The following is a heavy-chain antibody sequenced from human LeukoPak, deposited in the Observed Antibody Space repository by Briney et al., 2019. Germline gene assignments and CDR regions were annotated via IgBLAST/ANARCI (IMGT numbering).Heavy chain of an antibody. D-gene: IGHD2-2*01. CDR2: INPNIGGT. V-gene: IGHV1-2*02. J-gene: IGHJ4*02. CDR3: ARSPVRVPAAIYYFDY. CDR1: GYTFTGYY. Sequence: ASVKVSCKASGYTFTGYYMHWVRQAPGQGLEWMGWINPNIGGTNYAQKFQGRVTMTRDTSISTAYMELSRLRSDDTAVYYCARSPVRVPAAIYYFDYWGQGTLVTVSS.